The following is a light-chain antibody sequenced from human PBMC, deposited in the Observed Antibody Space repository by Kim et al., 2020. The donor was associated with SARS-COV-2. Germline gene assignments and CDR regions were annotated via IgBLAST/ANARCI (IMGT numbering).Light chain of an antibody. V-gene: IGLV6-57*03. CDR2: EDN. J-gene: IGLJ3*02. CDR3: QSYDGDNWV. CDR1: SGSIACYY. Sequence: GTTVTSSPPRNSGSIACYYVRWYQQLPGSAPTTIIFEDNHKPSGVPDLFSGSIDSSSISASLTISGLQTEDEADYYCQSYDGDNWVFGGGTQLTVL.